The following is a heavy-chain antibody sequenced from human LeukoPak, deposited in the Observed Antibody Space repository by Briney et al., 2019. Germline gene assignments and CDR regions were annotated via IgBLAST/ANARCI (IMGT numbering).Heavy chain of an antibody. D-gene: IGHD4-11*01. CDR3: ARGRDYSNYGALDY. CDR1: GYTFTSYG. J-gene: IGHJ4*02. V-gene: IGHV1-18*01. CDR2: ISAYNGNT. Sequence: APVKVSCKASGYTFTSYGISWVRQAPGQGLEWMGWISAYNGNTNYAQKLQGRVTMTTDTSTSTAYMELRSLRSDDTAVYYCARGRDYSNYGALDYWGQGTLVTVSS.